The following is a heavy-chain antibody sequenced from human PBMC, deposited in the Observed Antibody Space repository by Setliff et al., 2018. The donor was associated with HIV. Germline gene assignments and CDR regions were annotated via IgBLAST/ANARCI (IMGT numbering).Heavy chain of an antibody. J-gene: IGHJ4*02. CDR1: GGSISSSSFY. V-gene: IGHV4-39*01. CDR2: IYYSGST. D-gene: IGHD3-3*01. Sequence: SETLSLTCNVSGGSISSSSFYWGWIRQPPGKGLEWIGSIYYSGSTYYNSSLKSRVTISVDTSKNQFSQKLSSVTAADTAVYYCARTGFYDFWSDYYLYYFDYWGQGTLVTVSS. CDR3: ARTGFYDFWSDYYLYYFDY.